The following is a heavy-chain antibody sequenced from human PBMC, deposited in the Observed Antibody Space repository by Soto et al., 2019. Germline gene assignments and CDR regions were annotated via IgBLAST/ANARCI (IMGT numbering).Heavy chain of an antibody. J-gene: IGHJ6*02. D-gene: IGHD2-2*01. CDR1: GGTFSSYA. CDR2: IIPIFGTA. V-gene: IGHV1-69*06. CDR3: ARDVNVYGTSRHYYGIDV. Sequence: SSVKVSCKASGGTFSSYAIRWGRQAPGQGLDWMGGIIPIFGTANYAQKFQGRVTITADKSTSTAYMELSSLRSADTAVYYCARDVNVYGTSRHYYGIDVWGRGTTVTVSS.